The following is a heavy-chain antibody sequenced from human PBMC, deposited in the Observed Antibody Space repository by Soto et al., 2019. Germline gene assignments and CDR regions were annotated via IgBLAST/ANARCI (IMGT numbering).Heavy chain of an antibody. CDR2: ISYDGSNK. Sequence: GGSLRLSCAASGFTFSSYAMHWVRQASGKGLEWVAVISYDGSNKYYADSVKGRFTISRDNSKNTLYLQMNSLRAEDTAVYYCSRDLDYDIVTGKTHNGMDVLGEGPTVTVSS. D-gene: IGHD3-9*01. CDR3: SRDLDYDIVTGKTHNGMDV. V-gene: IGHV3-30-3*01. J-gene: IGHJ6*02. CDR1: GFTFSSYA.